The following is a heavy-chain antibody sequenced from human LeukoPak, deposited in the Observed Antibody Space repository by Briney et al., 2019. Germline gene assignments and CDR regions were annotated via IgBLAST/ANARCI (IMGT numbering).Heavy chain of an antibody. CDR2: IYYSGST. J-gene: IGHJ4*02. D-gene: IGHD4-17*01. CDR1: GGSISSYY. CDR3: ARHGGDYGDYYFDY. Sequence: SETLSLTCTVSGGSISSYYWSWIRQPPGKGLEWIGYIYYSGSTNYNPSLKSRVTISVDTSKNQFSLKLSSVTAADTAVHYCARHGGDYGDYYFDYWGQGTLVTVSS. V-gene: IGHV4-59*08.